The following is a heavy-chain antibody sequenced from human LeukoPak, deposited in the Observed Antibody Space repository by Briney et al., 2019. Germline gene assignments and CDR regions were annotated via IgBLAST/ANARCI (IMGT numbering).Heavy chain of an antibody. CDR3: AGGYCSGGCYPEGKYLGP. CDR1: GASIRSYY. D-gene: IGHD2-15*01. CDR2: INDSGST. J-gene: IGHJ5*02. Sequence: SETLSLTCSVSGASIRSYYWSWIRQPPGKGLEWIGYINDSGSTNYNPSLKSRVTISVDTSKNQISLKMSSVTAADTAVYYCAGGYCSGGCYPEGKYLGPWGQGTLVTVPS. V-gene: IGHV4-59*01.